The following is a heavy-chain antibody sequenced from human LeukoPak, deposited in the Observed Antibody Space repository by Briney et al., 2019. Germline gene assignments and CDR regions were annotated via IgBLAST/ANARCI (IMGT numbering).Heavy chain of an antibody. CDR1: GFTFGDHA. J-gene: IGHJ6*02. V-gene: IGHV3-49*04. D-gene: IGHD5-18*01. CDR2: IRSKAYGGTT. CDR3: RGPTQQWLYSGTDV. Sequence: GRSLRLSCTASGFTFGDHAMSWVRQAPGKGLEWLGFIRSKAYGGTTEYAASAKGRFTISRDDSKSIAYLQMNSLTTEDTAVYYCRGPTQQWLYSGTDVWGQGTTVIVSS.